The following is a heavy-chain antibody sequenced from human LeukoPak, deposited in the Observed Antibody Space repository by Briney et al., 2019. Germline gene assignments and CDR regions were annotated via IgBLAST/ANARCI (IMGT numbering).Heavy chain of an antibody. Sequence: PGGSLRLSCAASGFTFSSYEMNWVRQAPGKGLEWVSISGSGGRTYYADSVQGRFTFSRDNSKNTLYLQMNSLRAEDTAEYYCVKNGGDFWSGYYYYYMDVWGKGTPVTVSS. J-gene: IGHJ6*03. CDR2: SGSGGRT. D-gene: IGHD3-3*01. V-gene: IGHV3-23*01. CDR3: VKNGGDFWSGYYYYYMDV. CDR1: GFTFSSYE.